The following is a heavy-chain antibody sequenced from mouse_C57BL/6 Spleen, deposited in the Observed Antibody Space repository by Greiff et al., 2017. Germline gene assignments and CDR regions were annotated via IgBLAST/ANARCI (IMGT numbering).Heavy chain of an antibody. CDR2: IHPSASDT. D-gene: IGHD2-4*01. Sequence: QVQLQQPGAELVKPGASVKLSCKASGYTFTSYWMHWVKQRPGQGLEWIGMIHPSASDTNYNQKFKGKATLTVDKSSSSAYMQLSSLTSEDSAVYDGAIGGGYDYEGYWGQGTTLTVSS. V-gene: IGHV1-74*01. CDR3: AIGGGYDYEGY. J-gene: IGHJ2*01. CDR1: GYTFTSYW.